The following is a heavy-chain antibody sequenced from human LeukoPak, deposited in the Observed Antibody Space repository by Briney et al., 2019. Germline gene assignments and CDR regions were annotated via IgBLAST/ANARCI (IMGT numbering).Heavy chain of an antibody. V-gene: IGHV3-74*01. J-gene: IGHJ4*02. CDR3: ARVVGQWLPAGY. D-gene: IGHD6-19*01. CDR2: INSDGSST. Sequence: GGSLRLSCAASGFTFSSYWMHWVRQAPGKGLVWVSRINSDGSSTSYADSVKGRFTISRDNAKNTLYLQMNSLRAEDTAVYYCARVVGQWLPAGYWGQGTLVTVSS. CDR1: GFTFSSYW.